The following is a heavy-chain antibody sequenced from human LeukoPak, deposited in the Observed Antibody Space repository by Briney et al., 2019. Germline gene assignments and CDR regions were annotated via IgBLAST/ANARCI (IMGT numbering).Heavy chain of an antibody. CDR2: INHSGST. CDR3: ARHLTYFKWGSFYTDYYFDK. D-gene: IGHD3-16*01. Sequence: PSETLSLTCAVYGGSFSGYYWSWIRQPPGKGLEWIGEINHSGSTNYNPSLKSRVTISVDTSKNQFSLKLSSVTAADTASYYCARHLTYFKWGSFYTDYYFDKWGQGSLVTVSS. CDR1: GGSFSGYY. J-gene: IGHJ4*02. V-gene: IGHV4-34*01.